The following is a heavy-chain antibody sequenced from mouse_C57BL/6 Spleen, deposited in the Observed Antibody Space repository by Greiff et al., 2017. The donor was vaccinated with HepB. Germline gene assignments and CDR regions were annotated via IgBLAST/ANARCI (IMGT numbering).Heavy chain of an antibody. Sequence: VQLQQPGAELVRPGTSVKLSCKASGYTFTSYWMHWVKQRPGQGLEWIGVIDPSDSYTNYNQKFKGKATLTVDTSSSTAYMPLRSLTSEDSAVYYCASRGGDWYFDVWGTGTTVTVSS. CDR1: GYTFTSYW. J-gene: IGHJ1*03. V-gene: IGHV1-59*01. D-gene: IGHD3-1*01. CDR2: IDPSDSYT. CDR3: ASRGGDWYFDV.